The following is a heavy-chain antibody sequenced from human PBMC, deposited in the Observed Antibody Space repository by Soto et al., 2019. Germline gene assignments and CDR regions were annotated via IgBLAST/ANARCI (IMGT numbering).Heavy chain of an antibody. CDR1: GFTFDNYG. CDR3: AKVATTHTFGPLDP. Sequence: EVQLVESGGGLVQPGRSVRLSCAASGFTFDNYGMHWVRQAPGKGLEWVSGISWNGGSIGYADSVKGRFIISRDNAKNSVYLQLNNLRPEDTAFYFCAKVATTHTFGPLDPWGQGTLVTVSS. CDR2: ISWNGGSI. V-gene: IGHV3-9*01. D-gene: IGHD1-1*01. J-gene: IGHJ5*02.